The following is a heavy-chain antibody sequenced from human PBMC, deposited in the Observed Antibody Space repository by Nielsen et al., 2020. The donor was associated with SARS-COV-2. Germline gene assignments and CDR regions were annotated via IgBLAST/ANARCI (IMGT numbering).Heavy chain of an antibody. J-gene: IGHJ6*04. CDR2: LSGSSRYI. D-gene: IGHD2-2*02. CDR1: GFNFSGHS. CDR3: ARIIIQCSSTHCYTLGGMDV. Sequence: GEFLKISCAASGFNFSGHSMSWVRQAPGKGLEWVSSLSGSSRYIYYADSLQGRFTISRDNAQNSLFLQMNSLRAEDTAVYYCARIIIQCSSTHCYTLGGMDVWGKGTTVTVSS. V-gene: IGHV3-21*01.